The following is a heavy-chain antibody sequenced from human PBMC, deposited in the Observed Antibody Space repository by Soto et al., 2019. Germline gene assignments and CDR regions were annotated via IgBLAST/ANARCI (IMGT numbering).Heavy chain of an antibody. D-gene: IGHD3-10*01. CDR2: IYYSGST. J-gene: IGHJ4*02. Sequence: SETLSLTCTVSGGSISSGGYYWSWIRQHPGKGLEWIGYIYYSGSTYYNPSLKSRVTISVDTSKNQFSLKLSSVTAADTAVYYCARGPYYGSGSYRRYFDYWGQGTLVTVSS. CDR1: GGSISSGGYY. CDR3: ARGPYYGSGSYRRYFDY. V-gene: IGHV4-31*03.